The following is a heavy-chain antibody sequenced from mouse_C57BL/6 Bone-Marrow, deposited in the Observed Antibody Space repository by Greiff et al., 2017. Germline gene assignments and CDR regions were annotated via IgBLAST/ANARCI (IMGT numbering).Heavy chain of an antibody. V-gene: IGHV5-9-1*02. J-gene: IGHJ4*01. CDR2: ISSGGDYI. D-gene: IGHD2-5*01. CDR1: GFTFSSYA. Sequence: EVQRVESGEGLVKPGGSLKLSCAASGFTFSSYAMSWVRQTPEKRLEWVAYISSGGDYIYYADTVKGRFTISRDNARNTLYLQMSSLKSEDTAMYYCTREGNSNPYAMDYWGQGTSDTASS. CDR3: TREGNSNPYAMDY.